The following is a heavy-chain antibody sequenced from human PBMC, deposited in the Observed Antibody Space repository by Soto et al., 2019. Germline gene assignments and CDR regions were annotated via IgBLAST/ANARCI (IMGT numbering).Heavy chain of an antibody. J-gene: IGHJ6*02. CDR2: INPSGGST. CDR1: GDTFTSYY. Sequence: ASVKVSCKASGDTFTSYYMHWVRQAPGQGLEWMGIINPSGGSTSYAQKFQGRVTMTRDTSTSTVYMELSSLRSEDTAVYYCARRSDSSGWYIKTYYYYGMYVWGQGTTVTVSS. D-gene: IGHD6-19*01. V-gene: IGHV1-46*01. CDR3: ARRSDSSGWYIKTYYYYGMYV.